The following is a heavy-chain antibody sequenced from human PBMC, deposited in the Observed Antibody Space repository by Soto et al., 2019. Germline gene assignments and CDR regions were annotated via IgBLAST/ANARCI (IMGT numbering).Heavy chain of an antibody. CDR1: GGTFSNYG. CDR3: AGGGIDYEGSGYSQGPV. V-gene: IGHV1-69*12. D-gene: IGHD3-22*01. J-gene: IGHJ6*02. CDR2: IVPIFGA. Sequence: QVQLVQSGAEVKKPGSSVKVSCKSSGGTFSNYGFSWVRQAPGQGLECMGVIVPIFGAEHPQKFQCRVTITADESTRTVFMELRGLRSEDTAGYYCAGGGIDYEGSGYSQGPVWGPGTTVTVSS.